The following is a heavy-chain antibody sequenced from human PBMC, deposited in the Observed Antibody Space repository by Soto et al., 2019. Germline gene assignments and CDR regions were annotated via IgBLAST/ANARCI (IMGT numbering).Heavy chain of an antibody. D-gene: IGHD6-6*01. Sequence: QVQLVESGGGVVQPGRSLRLSCAASGFTFSSYGMHWVRQAPGKGLEWVAVISYDGSNKYYADSVKGRFTISRDNSKNTLYLQMNSLRAEDTAVYYCAKGQEEYSSSFRSNYGMDVWGQGTTVTVSS. J-gene: IGHJ6*02. V-gene: IGHV3-30*18. CDR1: GFTFSSYG. CDR2: ISYDGSNK. CDR3: AKGQEEYSSSFRSNYGMDV.